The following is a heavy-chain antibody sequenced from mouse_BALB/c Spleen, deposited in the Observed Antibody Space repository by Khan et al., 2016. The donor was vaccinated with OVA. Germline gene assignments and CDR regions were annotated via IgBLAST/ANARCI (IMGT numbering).Heavy chain of an antibody. Sequence: QVQLKESGPGLVAPSQSLSITCTISGFSLTNYGVHWVRQPPGKGLEWLVVILSDGSTTYNPALKSRLTITKDNSKSQVFLKRNSLQTDDTAMYCCARQPYYHYNIMDYWGQGTSVTVSS. J-gene: IGHJ4*01. CDR2: ILSDGST. D-gene: IGHD2-10*01. CDR1: GFSLTNYG. V-gene: IGHV2-6-1*01. CDR3: ARQPYYHYNIMDY.